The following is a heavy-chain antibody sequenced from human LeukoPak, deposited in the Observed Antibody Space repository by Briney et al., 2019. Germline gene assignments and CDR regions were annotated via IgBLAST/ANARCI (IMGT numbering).Heavy chain of an antibody. CDR3: ARGRGYYDSSGYI. V-gene: IGHV4-34*01. CDR1: GGSFSGYY. J-gene: IGHJ4*02. D-gene: IGHD3-22*01. CDR2: INHSGST. Sequence: SETLSLTCAVYGGSFSGYYWSWIRQPPGKGLEWIGEINHSGSTNYNPSLKSRVTISVDTSKNQFSLNLSSVTAADTAVYYCARGRGYYDSSGYIWGQGTLVIVSS.